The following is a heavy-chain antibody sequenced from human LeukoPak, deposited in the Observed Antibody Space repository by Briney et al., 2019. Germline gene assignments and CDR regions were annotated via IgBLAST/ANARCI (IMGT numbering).Heavy chain of an antibody. CDR3: ALRLTIFGVVSNDY. Sequence: GGSLRLSCAASGFTFSSYSMNWVRQAPGKGLEWVSYISSSSSTIYYADSVKGRFTISRDNAKNSLYLQMNSLRAEDTAVYYCALRLTIFGVVSNDYWGQGTLVTVSS. D-gene: IGHD3-3*01. V-gene: IGHV3-48*04. CDR2: ISSSSSTI. J-gene: IGHJ4*02. CDR1: GFTFSSYS.